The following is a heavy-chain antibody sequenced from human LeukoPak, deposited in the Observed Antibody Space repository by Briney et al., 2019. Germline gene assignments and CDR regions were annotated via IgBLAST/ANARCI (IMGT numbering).Heavy chain of an antibody. CDR2: ISYDGSNK. V-gene: IGHV3-30-3*01. CDR3: ARGEGSSGPPDAFDI. J-gene: IGHJ3*02. Sequence: GGSLRLSCAASGFTFSSYAMHRVRQAPGKGLEWVAVISYDGSNKYYADSVKGRFTISRDNSKNTLYLQMNSLRAEDTAVYYCARGEGSSGPPDAFDIWGQGTMVTVSS. CDR1: GFTFSSYA. D-gene: IGHD6-19*01.